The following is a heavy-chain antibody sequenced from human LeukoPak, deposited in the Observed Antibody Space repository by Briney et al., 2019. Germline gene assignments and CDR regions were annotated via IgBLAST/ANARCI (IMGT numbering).Heavy chain of an antibody. CDR2: FDPEDDET. V-gene: IGHV1-24*01. CDR3: ATHSSGYYYMNPPWQN. D-gene: IGHD3-22*01. Sequence: GASVKVSCKVSGYILTELSIHWVRQAPGKGLEWMGGFDPEDDETVYAQKFQGRFTMTEDTSTDTAYMELSSLRSEDTAVYYCATHSSGYYYMNPPWQNWGQGTLVTVSS. CDR1: GYILTELS. J-gene: IGHJ1*01.